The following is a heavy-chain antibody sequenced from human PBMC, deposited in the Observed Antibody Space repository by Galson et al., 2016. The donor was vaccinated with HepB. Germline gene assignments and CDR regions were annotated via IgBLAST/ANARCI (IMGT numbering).Heavy chain of an antibody. Sequence: SLRLSCAASGFSFSSYAMSWVRQAPGKGLEWVSGITSGGTTYYADSVKGRFTISRDNSKNILYLQMKSLRDEDTAVYYCAKRPYSYGWHYGMDVWGQRDHGHRLL. CDR2: ITSGGTT. V-gene: IGHV3-23*01. D-gene: IGHD5-18*01. CDR3: AKRPYSYGWHYGMDV. J-gene: IGHJ6*04. CDR1: GFSFSSYA.